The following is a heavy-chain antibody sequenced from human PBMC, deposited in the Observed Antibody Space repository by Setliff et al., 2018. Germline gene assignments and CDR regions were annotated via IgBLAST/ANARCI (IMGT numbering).Heavy chain of an antibody. Sequence: GASVKVSCKASGYSLSSYGITWVRQAPGQGLEWMGWISGYTGNTNYAQKFQGRVTMTTDTSTNTAYMELKSLRSDDTAVYYCVRVASGRLDFDYWGQGTPVTVSS. CDR1: GYSLSSYG. V-gene: IGHV1-18*01. CDR2: ISGYTGNT. J-gene: IGHJ4*02. D-gene: IGHD6-19*01. CDR3: VRVASGRLDFDY.